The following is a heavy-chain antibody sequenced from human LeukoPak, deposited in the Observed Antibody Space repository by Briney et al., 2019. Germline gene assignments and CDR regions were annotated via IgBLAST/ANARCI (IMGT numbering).Heavy chain of an antibody. J-gene: IGHJ4*02. CDR1: GFTFSRYA. V-gene: IGHV3-30-3*01. CDR2: ISYDGSSK. Sequence: PGGSLRPSCAASGFTFSRYAMHWVRQAPGKGLEWVAIISYDGSSKYYADSVKGRFTISGDNSKNTLYLQMNSLRAEDTAAYYCARNPYGDYYFDYWGQGTLVTVSS. D-gene: IGHD4-17*01. CDR3: ARNPYGDYYFDY.